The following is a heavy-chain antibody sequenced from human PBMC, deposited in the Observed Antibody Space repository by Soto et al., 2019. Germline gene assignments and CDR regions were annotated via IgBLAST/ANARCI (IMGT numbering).Heavy chain of an antibody. CDR3: ASGVYYDFWSGYYKRFDY. Sequence: QVQLVQSGAEVKKSGSSVKVSCKASGGTFSSYAISWVRQAPGQGLEWMGGIIPIFGTANYAQKFQGRVTITADESTSTAYMELSSLRSEDTAVYYCASGVYYDFWSGYYKRFDYWGQGTLVTVSS. CDR1: GGTFSSYA. D-gene: IGHD3-3*01. V-gene: IGHV1-69*01. J-gene: IGHJ4*02. CDR2: IIPIFGTA.